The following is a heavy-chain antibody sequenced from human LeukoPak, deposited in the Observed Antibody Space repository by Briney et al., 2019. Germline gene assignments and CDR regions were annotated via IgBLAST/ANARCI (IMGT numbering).Heavy chain of an antibody. D-gene: IGHD3-22*01. CDR2: IHPNSGGT. J-gene: IGHJ4*02. V-gene: IGHV1-2*02. CDR1: GYTFTD. Sequence: ASVKVSCKASGYTFTDMDWVRQAPGQGLEWMGWIHPNSGGTNYAQKFQGRVTMTSDTSISTAYMELTSLTSDDTAVYYCARGISDSSGYYPLFNYWGRGTLVTVSS. CDR3: ARGISDSSGYYPLFNY.